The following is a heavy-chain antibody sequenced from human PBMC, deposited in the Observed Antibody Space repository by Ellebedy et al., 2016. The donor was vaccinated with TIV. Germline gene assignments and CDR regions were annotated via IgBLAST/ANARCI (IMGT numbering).Heavy chain of an antibody. J-gene: IGHJ4*02. CDR3: AKGPRIAVPGVD. CDR2: ISGGGVNT. Sequence: GESLKISCAASGFTFSNFAMSWVRQAPGKGLEWVSGISGGGVNTYYADSLKGRFTISRDNSKHTLYLQMNSLRADDTAVYYCAKGPRIAVPGVDWGQGTLVTVSS. CDR1: GFTFSNFA. V-gene: IGHV3-23*01. D-gene: IGHD6-19*01.